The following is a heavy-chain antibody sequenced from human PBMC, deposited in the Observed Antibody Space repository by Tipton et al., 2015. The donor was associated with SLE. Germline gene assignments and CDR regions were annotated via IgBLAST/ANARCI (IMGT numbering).Heavy chain of an antibody. CDR2: ISWNSGSI. V-gene: IGHV3-48*03. Sequence: SLRLSCAASGFTFSSYEMNWVRQAPGKGLEWVSGISWNSGSIGYADSVKGRFTISRDNAKNSLDLQMNSLRVEDTAVYYRASQGDPDYWGQGTLVTVSS. D-gene: IGHD1-26*01. CDR3: ASQGDPDY. CDR1: GFTFSSYE. J-gene: IGHJ4*02.